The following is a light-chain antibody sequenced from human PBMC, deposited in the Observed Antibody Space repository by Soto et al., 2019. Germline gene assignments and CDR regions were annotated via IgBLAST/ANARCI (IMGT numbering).Light chain of an antibody. Sequence: IVLTQYPDTLSLSPGERATLSCRASQSVSSNYITWYQQKPGQAPRRLICGASTGATSIPARFSGSGSGTEFTLTISSLQSEDFAIYSCQQYNNWPLTFGGGTKVDIK. V-gene: IGKV3-15*01. CDR1: QSVSSN. J-gene: IGKJ4*01. CDR2: GAS. CDR3: QQYNNWPLT.